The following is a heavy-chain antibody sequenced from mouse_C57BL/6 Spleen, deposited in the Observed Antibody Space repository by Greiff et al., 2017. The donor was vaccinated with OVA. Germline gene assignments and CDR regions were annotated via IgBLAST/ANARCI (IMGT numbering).Heavy chain of an antibody. CDR2: IYPGSGST. CDR3: ARGGLRHYYAMDY. D-gene: IGHD2-4*01. J-gene: IGHJ4*01. Sequence: QVQLQQPGAELVKPGASVKMSCKASGYTFTSYWITWVKQRPGQGLEWIGDIYPGSGSTNYNEKFKSKATLTVDTSSSTAYMQRSSLTSEDSAVYYCARGGLRHYYAMDYWGQGTSVTVSS. CDR1: GYTFTSYW. V-gene: IGHV1-55*01.